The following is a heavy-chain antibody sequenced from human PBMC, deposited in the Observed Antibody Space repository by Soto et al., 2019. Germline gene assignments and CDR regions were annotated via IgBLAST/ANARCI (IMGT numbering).Heavy chain of an antibody. CDR1: GGSFSGYY. CDR3: ARYDLSSFDY. CDR2: INHSGST. V-gene: IGHV4-34*01. D-gene: IGHD3-3*01. J-gene: IGHJ4*02. Sequence: SETLPLTCAVYGGSFSGYYWSWIRQPPGKGLEWIGEINHSGSTNYNPSLKSRVTISVDTSKNQFSLKLSSVTAADTAVYYCARYDLSSFDYWGQGTLVTVSS.